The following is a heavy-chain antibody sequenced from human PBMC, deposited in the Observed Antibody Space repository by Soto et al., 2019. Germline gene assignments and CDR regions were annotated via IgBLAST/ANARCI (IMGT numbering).Heavy chain of an antibody. D-gene: IGHD3-9*01. Sequence: SETLSLTCTVSGGSISSSSYYWSWIRQPPGKGLEWIGYIYYSGSTNYNPSLKSRVTISVDTSKNQFSLKLSSVTAADTAVYYCARGGYVILTGHYRGPHNWFDPWGQGTLVTVSS. V-gene: IGHV4-61*01. CDR3: ARGGYVILTGHYRGPHNWFDP. CDR1: GGSISSSSYY. J-gene: IGHJ5*02. CDR2: IYYSGST.